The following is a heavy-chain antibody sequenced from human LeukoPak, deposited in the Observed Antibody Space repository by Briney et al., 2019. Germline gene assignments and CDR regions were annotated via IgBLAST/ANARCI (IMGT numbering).Heavy chain of an antibody. D-gene: IGHD6-13*01. J-gene: IGHJ6*04. Sequence: GGSLRLSCSASGFTFSSYAMHWASQAPGKGLEYVSAIGSIGGSTYYADSVKGRFTISRENSKNTLYLQMSSLRTEDTAVYYCVKYMFWQQRYYYYFMDVCGKGTTFTVSS. CDR3: VKYMFWQQRYYYYFMDV. V-gene: IGHV3-64D*06. CDR1: GFTFSSYA. CDR2: IGSIGGST.